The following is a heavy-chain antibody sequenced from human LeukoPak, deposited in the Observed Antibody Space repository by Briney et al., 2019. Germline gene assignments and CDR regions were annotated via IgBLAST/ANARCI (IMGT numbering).Heavy chain of an antibody. CDR1: GGTFSCYA. Sequence: SVKVSCKASGGTFSCYAISWERQAPGQGLEWMGGIIPIFGTANYAQKFQGRVTITTDESTSTAYMELSSLRSEDTAVYYCARENFRIAAAGKDYYYYMDVWGKGTTVTVSS. V-gene: IGHV1-69*05. D-gene: IGHD6-13*01. CDR3: ARENFRIAAAGKDYYYYMDV. CDR2: IIPIFGTA. J-gene: IGHJ6*03.